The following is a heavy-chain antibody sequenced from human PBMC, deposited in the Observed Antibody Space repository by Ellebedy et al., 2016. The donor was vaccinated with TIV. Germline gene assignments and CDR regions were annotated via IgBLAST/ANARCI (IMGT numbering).Heavy chain of an antibody. V-gene: IGHV4-39*01. CDR2: VHFSGST. CDR1: GASLRSGTDY. Sequence: SETLSLTCIVSGASLRSGTDYWGWIRQSPGKGLEWLGSVHFSGSTYHNPSLKSRVTMSVHTSKNPVSLRLSSATAADTAVYYWARHPSPAPGVGTLSGMYVWGPGTTVTVSS. CDR3: ARHPSPAPGVGTLSGMYV. D-gene: IGHD1/OR15-1a*01. J-gene: IGHJ6*02.